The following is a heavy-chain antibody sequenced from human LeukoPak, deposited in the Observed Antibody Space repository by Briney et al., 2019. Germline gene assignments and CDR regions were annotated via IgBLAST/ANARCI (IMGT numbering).Heavy chain of an antibody. CDR3: TTDLNDFYYFDY. V-gene: IGHV3-49*03. D-gene: IGHD1-1*01. Sequence: GGSLRLSCTASGFTFGDYAMSWFRQAPGKGLEWVGFIRSKAYGGTTDYAAPVKGRFTISRDDSKNTLYLQMNSLKTEDTAVYYCTTDLNDFYYFDYWGQGTLVTVSS. CDR1: GFTFGDYA. J-gene: IGHJ4*02. CDR2: IRSKAYGGTT.